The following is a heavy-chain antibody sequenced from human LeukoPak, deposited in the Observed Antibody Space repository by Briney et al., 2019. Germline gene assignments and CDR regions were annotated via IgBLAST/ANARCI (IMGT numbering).Heavy chain of an antibody. D-gene: IGHD1-26*01. CDR1: GFTFSSYG. CDR2: ISYVGSNK. V-gene: IGHV3-30*18. CDR3: AKSGSYATVFDY. J-gene: IGHJ4*02. Sequence: GRSLRLSCAASGFTFSSYGMRWVRQAPGKGLEWVAVISYVGSNKYHADPVKGRFTSPRDNSKHTLYLQMPRLIDHDTAVYYCAKSGSYATVFDYWGQGTLVTVSS.